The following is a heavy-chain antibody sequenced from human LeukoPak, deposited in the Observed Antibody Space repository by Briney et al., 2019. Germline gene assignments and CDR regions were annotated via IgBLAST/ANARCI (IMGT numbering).Heavy chain of an antibody. CDR3: ARDNLNYASLKYPDY. CDR2: ISSSSSSI. V-gene: IGHV3-48*04. Sequence: GGSLRLSCAASGFTFSSYAMSWVRQAPGKGLEWISYISSSSSSIYYADSVKGRFTISRDNAKNSVYLQMDSLRAEDTAVYYCARDNLNYASLKYPDYWGQGILVTVSS. J-gene: IGHJ4*02. CDR1: GFTFSSYA. D-gene: IGHD1-7*01.